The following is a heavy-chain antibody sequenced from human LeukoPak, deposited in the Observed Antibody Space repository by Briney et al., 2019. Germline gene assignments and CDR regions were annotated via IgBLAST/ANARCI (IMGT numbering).Heavy chain of an antibody. V-gene: IGHV3-23*01. CDR3: AKVPYGGAAAVGPFDY. CDR1: GFTFSSHA. J-gene: IGHJ4*02. CDR2: ISGSGGST. Sequence: GGSLRLSCAASGFTFSSHAMSWVRQAPGKGLEWVSAISGSGGSTYYADSVKGRFTISRDNSKNTLYLQMNSLRAEDTAVYYCAKVPYGGAAAVGPFDYWGQGTLVTVSS. D-gene: IGHD6-13*01.